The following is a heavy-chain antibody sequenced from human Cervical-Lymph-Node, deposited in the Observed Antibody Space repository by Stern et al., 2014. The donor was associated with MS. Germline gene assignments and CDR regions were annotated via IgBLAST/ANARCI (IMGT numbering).Heavy chain of an antibody. CDR3: ARQPDYSDFLDF. CDR1: GYNFIDHA. Sequence: QVQLVQAGAEVKKPGASMTISCKTSGYNFIDHAIHWVRQAPGQRLEWMGCITGGPGTTIYPHKFQGRVSFTRDKAASAAYMDLSSLSPDDTAVYYCARQPDYSDFLDFWGQGTLVTVSS. D-gene: IGHD4-11*01. CDR2: ITGGPGTT. J-gene: IGHJ4*02. V-gene: IGHV1-3*01.